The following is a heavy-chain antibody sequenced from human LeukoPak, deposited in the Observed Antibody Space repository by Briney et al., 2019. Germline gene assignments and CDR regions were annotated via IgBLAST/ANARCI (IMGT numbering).Heavy chain of an antibody. CDR3: ARNLASDDDYYYYYMDV. CDR1: GASISSSNYY. J-gene: IGHJ6*03. V-gene: IGHV4-39*01. CDR2: IFYSGNT. Sequence: PSETLSLTCTVSGASISSSNYYWGWIRQPPGKGLEWIGSIFYSGNTYYTPSLKSRVAISVDTSKIQFSLMLHSVTAADTAVYYCARNLASDDDYYYYYMDVWGKGTTVTVSS. D-gene: IGHD1-14*01.